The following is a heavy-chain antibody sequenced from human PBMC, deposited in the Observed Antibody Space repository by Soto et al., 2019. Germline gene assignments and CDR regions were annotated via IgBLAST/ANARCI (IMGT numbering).Heavy chain of an antibody. J-gene: IGHJ4*02. CDR2: IYYSGIT. CDR1: RDSISTYY. CDR3: ARGSSTVVTQFDY. D-gene: IGHD2-21*02. Sequence: SETLSLTCTVSRDSISTYYWSWIRQSPGKELELIGYIYYSGITNYNPSLKSRVTISLGTSQNQFSLQLSSVTAADTAVYYFARGSSTVVTQFDYWGQGTLVTVSS. V-gene: IGHV4-59*01.